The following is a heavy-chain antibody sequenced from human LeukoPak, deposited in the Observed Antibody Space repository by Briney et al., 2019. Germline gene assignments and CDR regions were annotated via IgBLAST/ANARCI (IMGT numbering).Heavy chain of an antibody. D-gene: IGHD3-22*01. CDR1: GGTISSGDYY. Sequence: PSQTLSLTCTVSGGTISSGDYYWSWIRQPPGKGLEWIAYMYYSGSTYYNPSLKSRVTMSADTSKNQLSLKLSSVTAADTAVYYCARPYYYDSRIDPWGQGILVTVSS. CDR3: ARPYYYDSRIDP. J-gene: IGHJ5*02. V-gene: IGHV4-30-4*01. CDR2: MYYSGST.